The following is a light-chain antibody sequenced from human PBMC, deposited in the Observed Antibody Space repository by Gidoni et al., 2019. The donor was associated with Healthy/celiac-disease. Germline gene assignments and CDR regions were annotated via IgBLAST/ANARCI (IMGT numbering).Light chain of an antibody. J-gene: IGLJ1*01. Sequence: QSVLTHPPSASGTPGQRVTISCSGSSSNIGRNTVNWYQQLPGTAPKLLIYSNNQRPSGVPDRFSGSKSGTSASLAISGLQSEDEADYYCAAWDDSLNGFYVFGTGTKVTVL. CDR1: SSNIGRNT. CDR2: SNN. V-gene: IGLV1-44*01. CDR3: AAWDDSLNGFYV.